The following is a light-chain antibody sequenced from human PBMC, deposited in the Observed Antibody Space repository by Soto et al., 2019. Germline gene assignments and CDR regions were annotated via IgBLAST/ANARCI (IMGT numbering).Light chain of an antibody. J-gene: IGKJ2*01. V-gene: IGKV3-15*01. Sequence: EIVMTQSPVTLSVSPGERATLSCRASQTVSTNLGWYQQKPGQAPRLLIYGASTRATGIPARLSGSGSGTDFTLTISSLQHEDSAVYYCQQYHNWPPYTFGQGTKLEIK. CDR2: GAS. CDR3: QQYHNWPPYT. CDR1: QTVSTN.